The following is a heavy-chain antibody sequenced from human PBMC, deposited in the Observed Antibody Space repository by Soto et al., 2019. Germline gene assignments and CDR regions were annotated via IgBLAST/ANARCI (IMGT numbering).Heavy chain of an antibody. CDR1: GDSVSSINAA. Sequence: SQTLSLTCAISGDSVSSINAAWNWIRQYPSRGLEWLGRTYYRSKWYTDYAVSVKSRITFSVDTSNNQVSLQLNSVTPDDTAVYYWARSQKAFDPWGQGTLVTVSS. V-gene: IGHV6-1*01. CDR3: ARSQKAFDP. J-gene: IGHJ5*02. CDR2: TYYRSKWYT.